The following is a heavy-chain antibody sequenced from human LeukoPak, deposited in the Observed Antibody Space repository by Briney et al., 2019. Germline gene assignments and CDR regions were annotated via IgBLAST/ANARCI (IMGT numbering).Heavy chain of an antibody. CDR3: ARAPGVVAGYFDY. J-gene: IGHJ4*02. V-gene: IGHV3-48*03. CDR1: GFTFSSYE. D-gene: IGHD2-15*01. CDR2: ISSSGSAI. Sequence: PGGSLRLSCAASGFTFSSYEMNWVRQAPGKGLDWVSYISSSGSAIYYADSVKGRFTISRDNAKNSLYLQMNSLRTEDTALYYCARAPGVVAGYFDYWGQGALVTVSS.